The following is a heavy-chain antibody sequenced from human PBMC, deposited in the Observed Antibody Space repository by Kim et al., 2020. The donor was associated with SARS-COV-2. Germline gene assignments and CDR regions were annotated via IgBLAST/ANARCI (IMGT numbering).Heavy chain of an antibody. V-gene: IGHV3-21*01. CDR3: ARDPGSGWPELFDY. CDR2: ISSSSSYI. CDR1: GFTFSSYS. J-gene: IGHJ4*02. D-gene: IGHD6-19*01. Sequence: GGSLRLSCAASGFTFSSYSMNWVRQAPGKGLEWVSSISSSSSYIYYADSVKGRFTISRDNAKNSLYLQMNSLRAEDTAVYYCARDPGSGWPELFDYWGQGTLVTVSS.